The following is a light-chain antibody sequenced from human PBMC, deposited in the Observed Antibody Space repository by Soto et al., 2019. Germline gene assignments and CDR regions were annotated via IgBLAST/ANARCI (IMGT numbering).Light chain of an antibody. J-gene: IGLJ2*01. Sequence: QSILAQPTSASGTPGQRVTISWSGSSSNIGSNYVYWYQQLPGTAPKVLIYRDSQRPSGVPDRFSGSKSGTSASLAISGLLSEDEAEYYCATREGSLRAHVVFGGGTKLTV. CDR3: ATREGSLRAHVV. CDR2: RDS. CDR1: SSNIGSNY. V-gene: IGLV1-47*01.